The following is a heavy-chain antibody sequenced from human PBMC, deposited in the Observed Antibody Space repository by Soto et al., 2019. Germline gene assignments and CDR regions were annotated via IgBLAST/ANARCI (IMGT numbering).Heavy chain of an antibody. J-gene: IGHJ5*02. CDR2: INPSGGST. D-gene: IGHD3-10*01. CDR3: ARDQDGSGSYYFNWFDP. V-gene: IGHV1-46*01. Sequence: ASVKGSCKASGYTFTSYYMHWVRQDPGQGLEWMGIINPSGGSTSYSQKFQGRVTLTRDTSTSTVYMELSSLRSEDTAVYYCARDQDGSGSYYFNWFDPWGQGTLVPVSS. CDR1: GYTFTSYY.